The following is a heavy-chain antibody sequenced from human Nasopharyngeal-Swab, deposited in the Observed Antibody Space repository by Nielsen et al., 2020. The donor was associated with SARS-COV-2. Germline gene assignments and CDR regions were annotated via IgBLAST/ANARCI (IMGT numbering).Heavy chain of an antibody. CDR2: IYSGGST. J-gene: IGHJ4*02. D-gene: IGHD1-26*01. V-gene: IGHV3-53*01. CDR1: GFTVSSNY. CDR3: AKRSGTYQYYFDC. Sequence: GESLKISCAASGFTVSSNYMSWVRQAPGKGLEWVSVIYSGGSTYYADSVKGRFTISRDNSRNTLYLQMNSLRAEDTAVYYCAKRSGTYQYYFDCWGQGTLVTVSS.